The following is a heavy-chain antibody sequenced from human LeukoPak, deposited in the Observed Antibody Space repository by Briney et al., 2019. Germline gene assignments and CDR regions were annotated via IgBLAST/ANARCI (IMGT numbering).Heavy chain of an antibody. V-gene: IGHV3-21*01. J-gene: IGHJ4*02. D-gene: IGHD3-10*01. Sequence: GGSLRLSCLTSGFTFSSLGMHWVRQAPGKGLEWVSSISSSSSYIYYADSVKGRFTISRDNAKNSLYLQMNSLRADDTAVYYCARVADYYGSANFDYWGQGTLVTVSS. CDR1: GFTFSSLG. CDR2: ISSSSSYI. CDR3: ARVADYYGSANFDY.